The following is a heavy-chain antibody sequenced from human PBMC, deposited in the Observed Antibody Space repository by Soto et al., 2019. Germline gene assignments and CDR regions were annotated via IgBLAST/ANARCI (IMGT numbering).Heavy chain of an antibody. Sequence: ASVKVSCKASGYTFTSYYMLWVRQFPGQGLEWMGIINPSGGSTSYAQKFQGRVTMTRDTSTSTVYMELSSLRSEDTAVYYCASQFKGYCSGGSCYSTDYWGQGTLVTVSS. CDR1: GYTFTSYY. CDR2: INPSGGST. J-gene: IGHJ4*02. CDR3: ASQFKGYCSGGSCYSTDY. D-gene: IGHD2-15*01. V-gene: IGHV1-46*03.